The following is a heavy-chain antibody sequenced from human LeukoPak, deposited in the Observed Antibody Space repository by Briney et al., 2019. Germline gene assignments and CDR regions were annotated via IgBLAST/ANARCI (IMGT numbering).Heavy chain of an antibody. V-gene: IGHV3-30*02. J-gene: IGHJ4*02. CDR1: GFTFSSYG. Sequence: QPGGSLRLSCAASGFTFSSYGMHWVRQAPGKGLEWVAFIRYDGSNKYYADSVKGRFTISRDNAKNSLYLQMNSLRAEDTAVYYCAKMTTVTTLARWGQGTLVTVSS. CDR2: IRYDGSNK. D-gene: IGHD4-17*01. CDR3: AKMTTVTTLAR.